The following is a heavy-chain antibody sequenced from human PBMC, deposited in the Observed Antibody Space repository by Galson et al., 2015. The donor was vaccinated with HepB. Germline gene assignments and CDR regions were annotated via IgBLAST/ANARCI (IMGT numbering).Heavy chain of an antibody. D-gene: IGHD4-23*01. CDR1: GFTFSSYA. CDR3: VKEDYADYGGNSGYFQH. V-gene: IGHV3-64D*06. Sequence: SLRLSCAASGFTFSSYAMHWVRQAPGKGLEYVSAISSNGGSTYYADSVKGRFTISRDNSKNTLYLQMSSLRAEDTAVYYCVKEDYADYGGNSGYFQHWGQGTLVTVSS. J-gene: IGHJ1*01. CDR2: ISSNGGST.